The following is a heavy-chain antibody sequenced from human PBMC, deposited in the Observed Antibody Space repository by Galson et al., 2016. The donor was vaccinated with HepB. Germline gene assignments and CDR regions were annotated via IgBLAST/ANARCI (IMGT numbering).Heavy chain of an antibody. CDR1: GYTFTTYG. Sequence: SVKVSCKASGYTFTTYGISWVRQAPGQGLEWMGWISPYSGNTNYAQKFQGRVTMSTDTSTSTAYMELRSLRSDDTAVYYCAKKEGVAARNHYYSYHGMDDWGRGTTVTISS. CDR2: ISPYSGNT. D-gene: IGHD6-6*01. V-gene: IGHV1-18*01. CDR3: AKKEGVAARNHYYSYHGMDD. J-gene: IGHJ6*02.